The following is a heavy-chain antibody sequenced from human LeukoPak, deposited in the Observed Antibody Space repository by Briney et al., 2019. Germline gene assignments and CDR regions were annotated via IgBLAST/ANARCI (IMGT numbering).Heavy chain of an antibody. J-gene: IGHJ4*02. CDR3: ARHGRIQLWARFDY. CDR2: IYYSGST. D-gene: IGHD5-18*01. Sequence: SETLSLTCAVSGVSISGSYYYWGWIRQPPGKGLEWIGNIYYSGSTYYNASLQSRVTISIDTSKNQFSLKLSSVTAADTAVYYCARHGRIQLWARFDYWGQGTPVTVSS. V-gene: IGHV4-39*01. CDR1: GVSISGSYYY.